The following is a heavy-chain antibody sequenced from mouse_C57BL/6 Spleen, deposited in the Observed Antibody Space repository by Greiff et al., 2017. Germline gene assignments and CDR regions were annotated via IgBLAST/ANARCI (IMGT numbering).Heavy chain of an antibody. D-gene: IGHD2-4*01. CDR1: GYTFTNYW. Sequence: LVESGAELVRPGTSVKMSCKASGYTFTNYWIGWAKQRPGHGLEWIGDIYPGGGYTNYNEKFKGKATLTADKSSSTAYMQFSSLTSEDSAIYYCARWDYDGFAYWGQGTLVTVSA. CDR3: ARWDYDGFAY. V-gene: IGHV1-63*01. J-gene: IGHJ3*01. CDR2: IYPGGGYT.